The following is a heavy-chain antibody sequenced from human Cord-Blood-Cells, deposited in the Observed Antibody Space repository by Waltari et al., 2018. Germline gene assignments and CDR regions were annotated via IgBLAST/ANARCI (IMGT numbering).Heavy chain of an antibody. CDR2: IYYSGST. J-gene: IGHJ4*02. D-gene: IGHD7-27*01. CDR3: ARHGRLGIGYFDY. CDR1: GGSISSSSYY. V-gene: IGHV4-39*01. Sequence: QLQLQESGPGLVKPSETLSLTCTVSGGSISSSSYYWVWIRQPPGKGLEWIGSIYYSGSTYYNPSLKSRVTISVDTSKNQFSLKLSSVTAADTAVYYCARHGRLGIGYFDYWGQGTLVTVSS.